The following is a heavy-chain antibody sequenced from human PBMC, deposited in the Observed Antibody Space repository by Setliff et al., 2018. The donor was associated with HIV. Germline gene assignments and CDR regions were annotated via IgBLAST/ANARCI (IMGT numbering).Heavy chain of an antibody. V-gene: IGHV1-69*13. J-gene: IGHJ4*02. CDR2: IIPIFNTA. Sequence: ASVKVSCKASGGTFSLYAINWVRQAPGQGLEWMGGIIPIFNTANYAQKFQGRVTITADGSTSTAYMELSSLRSEDTAVYYCARGSYGSGLRWGQGTLVTVSS. CDR3: ARGSYGSGLR. D-gene: IGHD3-10*01. CDR1: GGTFSLYA.